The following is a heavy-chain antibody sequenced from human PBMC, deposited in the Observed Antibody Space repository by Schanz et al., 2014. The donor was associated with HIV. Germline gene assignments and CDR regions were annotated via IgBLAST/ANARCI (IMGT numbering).Heavy chain of an antibody. CDR3: ASSRPMGLEIDF. V-gene: IGHV1-69*06. CDR1: GGPFSNYA. D-gene: IGHD1-1*01. Sequence: QVQLVQSGAEVRKPGTSVMVSCKASGGPFSNYALNWVRQAPGQGLEWMGGIIPMLETVNYGQKFQGRVTITADKSTSTGYMELTGLNPEDTAIYYCASSRPMGLEIDFWGQGTLVTVSS. J-gene: IGHJ4*02. CDR2: IIPMLETV.